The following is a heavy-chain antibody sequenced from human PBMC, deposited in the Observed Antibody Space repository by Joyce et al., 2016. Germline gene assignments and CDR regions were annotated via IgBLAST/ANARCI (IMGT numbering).Heavy chain of an antibody. D-gene: IGHD3-22*01. CDR2: ISAQHGNT. CDR3: ARDIHYYNSSGYYWGAFDI. V-gene: IGHV1-18*01. Sequence: QVQLVQSGSEVKKPGASVEVSCKASGYIFTTYGISWVRQAPGQGFEWMGWISAQHGNTKYAQKFQGRVTMNKDTSTSTAYRELESLRSDDTAVYYCARDIHYYNSSGYYWGAFDIWGQGTMVSVSS. CDR1: GYIFTTYG. J-gene: IGHJ3*02.